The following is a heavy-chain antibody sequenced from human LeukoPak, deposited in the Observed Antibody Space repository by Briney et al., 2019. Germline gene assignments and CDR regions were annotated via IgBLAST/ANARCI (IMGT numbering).Heavy chain of an antibody. CDR2: VDPADGET. Sequence: ASVKVSCKASGYTFTDYYLHWVQQAPGKGLEWMGRVDPADGETIYAKKFQGRVTITADTSTDTAFMELSSLRSEDTAVYYCATPRRDGCLDYWGQGTLVTVSS. D-gene: IGHD5-24*01. J-gene: IGHJ4*02. V-gene: IGHV1-69-2*01. CDR1: GYTFTDYY. CDR3: ATPRRDGCLDY.